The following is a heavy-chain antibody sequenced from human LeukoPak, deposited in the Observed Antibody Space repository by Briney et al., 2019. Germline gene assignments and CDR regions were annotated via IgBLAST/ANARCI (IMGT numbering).Heavy chain of an antibody. J-gene: IGHJ3*02. CDR3: ARLELGVVVIASDHAFDI. Sequence: GGSLRLSCAASGFTVSTFYMSWVRQAPGKGLEWVANIKQDGSEKYYVDSVKGRFTISRDNAKNSLYLQMNSLRAEDTAVYYCARLELGVVVIASDHAFDIWGQGTMVTVSS. V-gene: IGHV3-7*01. CDR2: IKQDGSEK. CDR1: GFTVSTFY. D-gene: IGHD2-21*01.